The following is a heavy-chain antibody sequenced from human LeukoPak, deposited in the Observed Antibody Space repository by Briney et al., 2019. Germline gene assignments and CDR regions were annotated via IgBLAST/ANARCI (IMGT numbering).Heavy chain of an antibody. CDR3: ATTYYYDSSGYRYYYGMDV. CDR1: GGSFSGYY. D-gene: IGHD3-22*01. Sequence: KPSETLSLTCAVYGGSFSGYYWNWIRQPPGKGLEWIGEINHGGSTNYNPSLKSRVTISVDTSKNQFSLKLSSATAADTAVYYCATTYYYDSSGYRYYYGMDVWGQGTTVTVSS. V-gene: IGHV4-34*01. J-gene: IGHJ6*02. CDR2: INHGGST.